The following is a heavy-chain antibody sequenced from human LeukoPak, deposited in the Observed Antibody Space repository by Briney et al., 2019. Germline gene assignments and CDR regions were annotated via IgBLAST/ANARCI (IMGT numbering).Heavy chain of an antibody. D-gene: IGHD2-15*01. Sequence: GGSLRLSCAASGFTFSSYGMHWVRQAPGKGLEWVAVIWYDGSNKYYADSVKGRFTISRDNSKNTLYLQMNSLRAEDTAVYYCARGSKRGSLLSYYYTMDVWGQGTTVTVSS. CDR2: IWYDGSNK. CDR1: GFTFSSYG. J-gene: IGHJ6*02. V-gene: IGHV3-33*01. CDR3: ARGSKRGSLLSYYYTMDV.